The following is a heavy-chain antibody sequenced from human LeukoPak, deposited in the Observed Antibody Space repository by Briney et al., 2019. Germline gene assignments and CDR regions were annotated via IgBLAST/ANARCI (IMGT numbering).Heavy chain of an antibody. D-gene: IGHD3-22*01. CDR1: GYTFSRYY. V-gene: IGHV1-46*01. J-gene: IGHJ4*02. CDR3: ARATPSYYYDSSGYPFDY. CDR2: INPSGGST. Sequence: ASVKVSCKASGYTFSRYYMHWVRQAPGQGLEWMGIINPSGGSTNYAQKLQGRVTMTTDTSTSTAYMELRSLRSDDTAVYYCARATPSYYYDSSGYPFDYWGQGTLVTVSS.